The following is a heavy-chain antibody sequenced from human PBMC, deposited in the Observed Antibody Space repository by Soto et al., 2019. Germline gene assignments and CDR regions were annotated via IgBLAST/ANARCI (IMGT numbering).Heavy chain of an antibody. J-gene: IGHJ1*01. CDR2: ISNRGSYI. D-gene: IGHD3-16*01. Sequence: PGGSLRLSCAASGFSFSTYSMKWVRQAPGKGLEWVSSISNRGSYIYYADSVKGRFTISRDNVRNFLYLQINSLRVEDTDINDSARGGDKTPEKGFDSWGQGTLVTVSS. V-gene: IGHV3-21*01. CDR3: ARGGDKTPEKGFDS. CDR1: GFSFSTYS.